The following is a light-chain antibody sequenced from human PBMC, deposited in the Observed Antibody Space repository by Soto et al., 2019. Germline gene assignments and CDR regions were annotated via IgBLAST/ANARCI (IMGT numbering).Light chain of an antibody. CDR1: QSVSSY. CDR3: QQRSNWLT. CDR2: DAS. V-gene: IGKV3-11*01. Sequence: EIVLTQSPATLSLSPGERATLSCRASQSVSSYLAWYQQKPGQAPRLLIYDASNRATGIPARFSGSGSGTDFTLTISGLDAEDFAVYYCQQRSNWLTFGGGTKVEIK. J-gene: IGKJ4*01.